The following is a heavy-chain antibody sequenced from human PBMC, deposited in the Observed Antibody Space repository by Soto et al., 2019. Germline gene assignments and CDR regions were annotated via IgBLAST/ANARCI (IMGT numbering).Heavy chain of an antibody. J-gene: IGHJ5*01. Sequence: PGGSLRLSCEVSGFNFRSYGMHWVRQAPGKGPEWVASIWPDGSDKFYVDSVKGRFSISRDNSRKTLYLEMNSLRVEDTAIYYCARCRLVVPPFDFWGRGTLVTVSS. D-gene: IGHD2-21*01. CDR1: GFNFRSYG. CDR3: ARCRLVVPPFDF. V-gene: IGHV3-33*01. CDR2: IWPDGSDK.